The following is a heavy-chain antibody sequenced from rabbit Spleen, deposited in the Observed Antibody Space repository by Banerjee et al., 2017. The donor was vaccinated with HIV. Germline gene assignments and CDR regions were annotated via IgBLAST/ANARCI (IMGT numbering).Heavy chain of an antibody. CDR3: AREKSGIVGYDL. V-gene: IGHV1S40*01. CDR1: EFSLSSSDW. J-gene: IGHJ6*01. CDR2: IDPVFGTT. D-gene: IGHD6-1*01. Sequence: QSLEESGGDLVKPGASLTLTCTASEFSLSSSDWIYWVRQAPGKGLEWIGYIDPVFGTTYYASWAKGRFTISKTSSTTVTLQMTSLTVADTATYFCAREKSGIVGYDLWVPGTLVTVS.